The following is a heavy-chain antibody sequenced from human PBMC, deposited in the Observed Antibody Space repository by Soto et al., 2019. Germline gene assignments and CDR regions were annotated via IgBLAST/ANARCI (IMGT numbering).Heavy chain of an antibody. CDR2: IYPGDSDT. J-gene: IGHJ3*02. D-gene: IGHD3-22*01. Sequence: GESLKISCKGSGCSFTSYWIGWVRQMPGKGLEWMGIIYPGDSDTRYSPSFQGQVTISADKSISTAYLQWSSLKASDTAMYYCARQMGNYYDSSGSPAGAFDIWGQGTMVTVSS. CDR3: ARQMGNYYDSSGSPAGAFDI. CDR1: GCSFTSYW. V-gene: IGHV5-51*01.